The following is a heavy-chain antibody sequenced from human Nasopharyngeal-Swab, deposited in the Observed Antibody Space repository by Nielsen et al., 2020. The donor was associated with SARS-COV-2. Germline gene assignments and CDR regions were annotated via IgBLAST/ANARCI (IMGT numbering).Heavy chain of an antibody. CDR3: ARDTRRGGVDY. J-gene: IGHJ4*02. CDR2: IYYSGST. V-gene: IGHV4-59*01. Sequence: SEPLSFTCTVSGGFITSYSWSWIRQPPRRGLEWIGYIYYSGSTNYNPSLKRRVPISLDTSKNQFSLKLSSVTAADSAVYYCARDTRRGGVDYWGQGTLVTVSS. CDR1: GGFITSYS. D-gene: IGHD2-15*01.